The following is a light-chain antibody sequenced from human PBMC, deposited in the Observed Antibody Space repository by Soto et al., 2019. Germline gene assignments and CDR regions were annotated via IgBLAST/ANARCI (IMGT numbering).Light chain of an antibody. Sequence: EIVLTQSPGTLSLSPGERATLSCRASQSVSNNYLAWYQQKPGQAPRLLIYGASNRATGIPDRCRGSGSGTDFTLTISRLEPEDFAVYYCQQYGSSGTFGQGTKVDIK. CDR1: QSVSNNY. V-gene: IGKV3-20*01. CDR3: QQYGSSGT. CDR2: GAS. J-gene: IGKJ1*01.